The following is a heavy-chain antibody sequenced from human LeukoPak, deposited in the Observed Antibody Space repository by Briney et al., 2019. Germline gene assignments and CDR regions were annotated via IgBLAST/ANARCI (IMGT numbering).Heavy chain of an antibody. D-gene: IGHD6-19*01. J-gene: IGHJ4*02. CDR3: ARRRSGYSSGSFDY. CDR1: GFTFSSYW. V-gene: IGHV3-7*01. CDR2: INQDGSEK. Sequence: GGSLRLSCAASGFTFSSYWRSWVRQAPGKGLEWIAHINQDGSEKYYVDSVKGRFTISRDNDKNSLYLQMNSLRAEDTAVYYCARRRSGYSSGSFDYWGQGTLVTVSS.